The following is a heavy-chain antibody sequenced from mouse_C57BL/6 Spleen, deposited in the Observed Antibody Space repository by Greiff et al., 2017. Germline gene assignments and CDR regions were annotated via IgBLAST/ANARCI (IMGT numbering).Heavy chain of an antibody. V-gene: IGHV1-26*01. CDR1: GYTFTDYY. J-gene: IGHJ1*03. CDR3: ARSGPITAVEAWYFDV. Sequence: EVQLQQSGPELVKPGASVKISCKASGYTFTDYYMNWVKQSHGKSLEWIGDINPNNGGTSYNQKFKGKATLTVDKSSSTAYMELRSLTSEDSAVYYCARSGPITAVEAWYFDVWGTGTTVTVSS. D-gene: IGHD1-1*01. CDR2: INPNNGGT.